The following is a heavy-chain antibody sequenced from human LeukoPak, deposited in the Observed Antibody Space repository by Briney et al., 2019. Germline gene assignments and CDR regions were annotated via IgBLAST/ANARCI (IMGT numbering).Heavy chain of an antibody. CDR2: IIPIFGTA. J-gene: IGHJ4*02. V-gene: IGHV1-69*06. CDR1: GGTFSSHV. D-gene: IGHD2-2*01. Sequence: SVKVSCETSGGTFSSHVISWVRQAPGQGLEWMGGIIPIFGTANYAQKFQGRVTTTADKSTNKVYMELSSLRSDDTAIYFCARVNGYCSSISCFLDYWGQGTLVTVSS. CDR3: ARVNGYCSSISCFLDY.